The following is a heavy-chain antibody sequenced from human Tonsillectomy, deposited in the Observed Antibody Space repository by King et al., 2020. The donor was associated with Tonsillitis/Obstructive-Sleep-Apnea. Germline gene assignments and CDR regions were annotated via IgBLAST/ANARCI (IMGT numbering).Heavy chain of an antibody. CDR2: IYYSWST. V-gene: IGHV4-39*01. J-gene: IGHJ4*02. CDR3: ARVLYDFWSGYTDY. CDR1: VGSNSSSSYY. Sequence: QLQESGPRLVKPSETLSLTCTVSVGSNSSSSYYWGWIRPPPGKGLEWIGSIYYSWSTYYNPSLNSRVTISVDTSRNQFSLKLSSVTAADTAVYYCARVLYDFWSGYTDYWGQGTLVTVSS. D-gene: IGHD3-3*01.